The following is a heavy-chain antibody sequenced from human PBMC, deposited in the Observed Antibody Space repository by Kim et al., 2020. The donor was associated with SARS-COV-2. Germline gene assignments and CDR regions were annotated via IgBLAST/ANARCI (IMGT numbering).Heavy chain of an antibody. CDR1: GGSISSSSYY. CDR2: IYYSGST. J-gene: IGHJ4*02. CDR3: ARGRWHIFDY. Sequence: SETLSLTCTVSGGSISSSSYYWGWIRQPPGKGLEWIGSIYYSGSTYYNPSLKSRVTISVDTSKNQFSLKLSSVTAADTAVYYCARGRWHIFDYWGQGTLVTVSS. D-gene: IGHD6-13*01. V-gene: IGHV4-39*01.